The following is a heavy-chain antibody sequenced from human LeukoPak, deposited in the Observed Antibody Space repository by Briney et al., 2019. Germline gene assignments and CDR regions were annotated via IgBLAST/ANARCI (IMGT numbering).Heavy chain of an antibody. V-gene: IGHV4-4*02. CDR3: ARYDFWSGPIDY. CDR2: VYHSGST. CDR1: GDSIISSNW. J-gene: IGHJ4*02. Sequence: PSETLSLTCAVSGDSIISSNWRSWVRLPPGKGLEWIGEVYHSGSTNYNPSLKSRVTISVDKSKNQFSLKLNSVTAADTAVYYCARYDFWSGPIDYWGQGTLVTVSS. D-gene: IGHD3-3*01.